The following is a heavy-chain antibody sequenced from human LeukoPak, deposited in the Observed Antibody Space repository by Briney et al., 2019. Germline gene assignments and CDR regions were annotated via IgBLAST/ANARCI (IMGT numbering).Heavy chain of an antibody. J-gene: IGHJ4*02. Sequence: GGSLRLSCAASGYTFSSYWMSWVRQAPGKGLEWVANMKYDGSEKYYVDSVKGRFTISRDNAKNSLYLQMNSLRAEDTAVYYCARDIEAAGLFLDYWGQGTLVTVSS. D-gene: IGHD6-13*01. CDR1: GYTFSSYW. CDR3: ARDIEAAGLFLDY. V-gene: IGHV3-7*01. CDR2: MKYDGSEK.